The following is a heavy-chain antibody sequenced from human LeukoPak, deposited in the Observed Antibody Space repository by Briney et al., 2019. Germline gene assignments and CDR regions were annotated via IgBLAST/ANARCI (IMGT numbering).Heavy chain of an antibody. CDR3: ARQGYDSGFDY. D-gene: IGHD5-12*01. J-gene: IGHJ4*01. CDR1: GFTVRNNY. Sequence: EGSLRLSCAASGFTVRNNYMSWVRQAPGKGLEWVSVLFSGGDTYYADSVKDRFSISRDSSRETLFLQMNSLRADDTAVYYCARQGYDSGFDYWGHGTMVTVSS. CDR2: LFSGGDT. V-gene: IGHV3-66*04.